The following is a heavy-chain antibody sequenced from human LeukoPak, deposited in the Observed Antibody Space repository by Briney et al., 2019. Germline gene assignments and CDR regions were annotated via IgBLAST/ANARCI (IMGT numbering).Heavy chain of an antibody. CDR2: IWYDDGSNK. V-gene: IGHV3-33*01. J-gene: IGHJ4*02. CDR1: GFTFSSYA. D-gene: IGHD3-10*01. Sequence: GGSLRLSCAASGFTFSSYAMHWVRQAPGKGLEWVVVIWYDDGSNKYYADSVKGRFTISRDNSKNTVYLQMNSLRAEDTAVYYCATLRLYGSGSYSSSWWGQGTLVTVSS. CDR3: ATLRLYGSGSYSSSW.